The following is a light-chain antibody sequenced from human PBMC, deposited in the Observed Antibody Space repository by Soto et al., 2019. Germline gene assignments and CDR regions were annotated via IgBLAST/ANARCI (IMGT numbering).Light chain of an antibody. V-gene: IGKV1-27*01. J-gene: IGKJ1*01. CDR2: GAS. Sequence: DIQMTQSPPSLSASVGERATLSCRATLGIANYVLWYQQRPGKVPKLLIYGASSLLSGVPSRFSGRGSGTDFTLTISSLQSEDVGTYYCQQYNSAMWTFGQGTKVEI. CDR3: QQYNSAMWT. CDR1: LGIANY.